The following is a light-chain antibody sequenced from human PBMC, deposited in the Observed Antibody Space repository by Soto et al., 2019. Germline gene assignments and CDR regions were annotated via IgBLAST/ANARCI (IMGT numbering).Light chain of an antibody. V-gene: IGKV3D-20*02. CDR3: QQRSNWPWT. J-gene: IGKJ1*01. Sequence: IVLPQSPGTLSLSPGDRATLSCRASQSVSSSYLAWYQQKPGQAPRLLIYDASNRATGIPARFSGSGSGTDVTPTISSLEPEDFAVYYGQQRSNWPWTFGQGTKVDIK. CDR2: DAS. CDR1: QSVSSSY.